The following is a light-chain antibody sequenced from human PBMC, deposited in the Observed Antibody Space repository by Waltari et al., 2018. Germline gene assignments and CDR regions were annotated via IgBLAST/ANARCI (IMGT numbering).Light chain of an antibody. Sequence: SYDLTQPPSVSVSPGQTASIARSGGKLGAKYTCWYQQKPGQSPVLVIYQDTKRPSGIPERFSGSNSGNTATLTISETQAMDEGDYYCQAWDSSTARFGGGTKLTVL. J-gene: IGLJ3*02. CDR1: KLGAKY. CDR3: QAWDSSTAR. V-gene: IGLV3-1*01. CDR2: QDT.